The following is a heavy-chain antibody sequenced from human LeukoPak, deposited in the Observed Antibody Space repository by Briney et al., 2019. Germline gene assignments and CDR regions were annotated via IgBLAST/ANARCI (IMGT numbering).Heavy chain of an antibody. J-gene: IGHJ4*02. Sequence: ASVKVSCKASGGTFSSYAISWVRQAPGQGLEWMGGIIPIFGTANYAQKLQGRVTMTTDTSTSTAYMELRSLRSDDTAVYYCARLVGVAVRRFGYWGQGTLVTVSS. CDR2: IIPIFGTA. CDR1: GGTFSSYA. CDR3: ARLVGVAVRRFGY. V-gene: IGHV1-69*05. D-gene: IGHD6-19*01.